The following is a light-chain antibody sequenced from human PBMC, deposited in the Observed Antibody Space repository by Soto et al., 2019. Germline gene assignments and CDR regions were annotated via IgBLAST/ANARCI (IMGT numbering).Light chain of an antibody. V-gene: IGLV2-14*01. CDR1: SSDVGAYGY. Sequence: QSALTQPASVSGSPGQSITISCTGTSSDVGAYGYVSWYQQHPGKAPKLMIYEVSYRPSGVSNRFSGSKSGNAASLTISGLQAEDEADYYCSSYTTSSTEVFGGGTQLTVL. CDR2: EVS. J-gene: IGLJ2*01. CDR3: SSYTTSSTEV.